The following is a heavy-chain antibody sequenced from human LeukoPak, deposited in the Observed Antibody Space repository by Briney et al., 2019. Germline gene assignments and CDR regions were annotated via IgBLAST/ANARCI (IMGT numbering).Heavy chain of an antibody. CDR2: IIPIFGTA. V-gene: IGHV1-69*06. CDR1: GGTFSSYA. CDR3: ARTPGIQLWLHLYFDY. D-gene: IGHD5-18*01. Sequence: SVKVSCKASGGTFSSYAISWVRQAPGQGLEWMGGIIPIFGTANYAQKFQGRVTITADKSTSIAYMELSSLRSEDTAVYYCARTPGIQLWLHLYFDYWGQGTLVTVSS. J-gene: IGHJ4*02.